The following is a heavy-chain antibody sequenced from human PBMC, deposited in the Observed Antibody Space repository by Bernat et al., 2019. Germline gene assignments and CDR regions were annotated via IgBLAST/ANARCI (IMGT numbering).Heavy chain of an antibody. Sequence: QLQLQESGPGLVKPSETLSLTCTVSGGSISSSSYYWGWIRQPPGKGLEWIGSIYYSGSTYYNPSLKSRVTISVDTSKNQFSLKLSSVTAADTAVYYCASSYYDNPGYFDYWGQGTLVTVSS. J-gene: IGHJ4*02. CDR1: GGSISSSSYY. CDR2: IYYSGST. D-gene: IGHD3-22*01. V-gene: IGHV4-39*01. CDR3: ASSYYDNPGYFDY.